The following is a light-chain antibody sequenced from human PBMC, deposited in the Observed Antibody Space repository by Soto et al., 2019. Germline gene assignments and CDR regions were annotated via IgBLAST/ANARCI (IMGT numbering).Light chain of an antibody. Sequence: EIVLTQCPVTLSLSPGERATLSPTARQSISSSFLAWCQQKPGQAPRLLLNGASSRATDIPDRFSGSGSGTDFTLTIIRLEPEDFAVSYCQQYGSSPRWTFGQGTKVDIK. CDR2: GAS. V-gene: IGKV3-20*01. CDR3: QQYGSSPRWT. CDR1: QSISSSF. J-gene: IGKJ1*01.